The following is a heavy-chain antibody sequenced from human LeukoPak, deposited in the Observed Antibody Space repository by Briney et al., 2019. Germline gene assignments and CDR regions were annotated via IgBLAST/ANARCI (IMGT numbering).Heavy chain of an antibody. CDR2: IYYSGST. V-gene: IGHV4-59*01. Sequence: SETLSLTCTVSGGSISSYYWSWIRQPPGKGLEWIGYIYYSGSTNYNPSLKSRVTISVDTSKNQFSLKLSSVPAADTAVYYCARGHTKWFGEFSYGMDVWGKGTTVTVSS. J-gene: IGHJ6*04. CDR1: GGSISSYY. D-gene: IGHD3-10*01. CDR3: ARGHTKWFGEFSYGMDV.